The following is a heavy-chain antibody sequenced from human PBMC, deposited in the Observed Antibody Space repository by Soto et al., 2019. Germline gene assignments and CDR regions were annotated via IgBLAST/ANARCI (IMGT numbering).Heavy chain of an antibody. CDR3: AKPGIAVAGTGGFDF. D-gene: IGHD6-19*01. V-gene: IGHV1-8*01. J-gene: IGHJ4*02. CDR2: MNPKSGNT. CDR1: GYTFTSYD. Sequence: QVQLVQSGAEVKKPGASVKVSCKGSGYTFTSYDVNWVRQATGQGLEWMGWMNPKSGNTGYAQKFQGRVTMTRDTSTNTAYMELSSLRSEDTAVYYCAKPGIAVAGTGGFDFWGQGTLVIVSS.